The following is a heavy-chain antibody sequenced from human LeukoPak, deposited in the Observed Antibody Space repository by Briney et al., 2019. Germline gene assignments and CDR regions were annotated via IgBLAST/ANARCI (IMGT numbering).Heavy chain of an antibody. J-gene: IGHJ5*02. D-gene: IGHD3-9*01. Sequence: GESLKISCKGSGYSFTSYWIGWVRQMPGEGLEWMGIIYPGDSDTRYSPSFQGQVTISADKSISTAYLQWSSLKASDTAMYYCARQERVYDILTGHTNNWFDPWGQGILVTVSS. CDR2: IYPGDSDT. CDR3: ARQERVYDILTGHTNNWFDP. CDR1: GYSFTSYW. V-gene: IGHV5-51*01.